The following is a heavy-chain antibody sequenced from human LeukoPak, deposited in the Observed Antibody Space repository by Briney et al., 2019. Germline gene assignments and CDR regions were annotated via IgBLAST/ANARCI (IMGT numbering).Heavy chain of an antibody. J-gene: IGHJ4*02. V-gene: IGHV3-48*01. Sequence: GGSLRLSCSASRFTFSSYSMNWVRQAPGKGLEWVSYISSSSSTIYYADSVKGRFTISRDNAKNSLYLQMNSLRAEDTAVYYCARDGSLRFGKFDHWGQGTLVTVSS. CDR3: ARDGSLRFGKFDH. CDR1: RFTFSSYS. D-gene: IGHD3-10*01. CDR2: ISSSSSTI.